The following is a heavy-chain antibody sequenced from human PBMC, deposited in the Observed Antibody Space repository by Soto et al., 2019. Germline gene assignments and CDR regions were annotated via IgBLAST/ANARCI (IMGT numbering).Heavy chain of an antibody. CDR1: GYTFTSYG. CDR2: ISAYNGNT. CDR3: ARIKTDFWSGYFSRPNWFDP. D-gene: IGHD3-3*01. Sequence: ASVKVSCKASGYTFTSYGISWVRQAPGQGLEWMGWISAYNGNTNYAQKLQGRVTMTTDTSTSTAYMELRSLGSDDTAVYYCARIKTDFWSGYFSRPNWFDPWGQGTLVTVSS. J-gene: IGHJ5*02. V-gene: IGHV1-18*04.